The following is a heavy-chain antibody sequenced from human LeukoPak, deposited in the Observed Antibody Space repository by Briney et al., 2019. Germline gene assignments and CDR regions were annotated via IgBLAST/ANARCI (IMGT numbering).Heavy chain of an antibody. CDR3: VRSDWFDN. CDR2: IHTDGTAP. V-gene: IGHV3-74*01. J-gene: IGHJ5*02. Sequence: PGGSLRLSCVGSGFTFSSYWMHWVRQVPGKGPEWVSRIHTDGTAPTYADSVKGRFTGSRDNAKNTLYLQMNSLRAEDTAMYYCVRSDWFDNWGQGTLVTVSS. CDR1: GFTFSSYW.